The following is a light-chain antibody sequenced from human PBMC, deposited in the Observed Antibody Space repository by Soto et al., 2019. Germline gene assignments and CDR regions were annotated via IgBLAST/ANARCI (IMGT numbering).Light chain of an antibody. CDR1: DVGSKS. CDR3: QVWDSSSDHYV. Sequence: SYELTQAPSVSVAPGQTARITCGGKDVGSKSVHWYQQKPGQAPVLVVYDDSDRPSGIPERFSGSNSGNTATLTISRVEVGDEADYSCQVWDSSSDHYVFGTRTKVTVL. J-gene: IGLJ1*01. CDR2: DDS. V-gene: IGLV3-21*02.